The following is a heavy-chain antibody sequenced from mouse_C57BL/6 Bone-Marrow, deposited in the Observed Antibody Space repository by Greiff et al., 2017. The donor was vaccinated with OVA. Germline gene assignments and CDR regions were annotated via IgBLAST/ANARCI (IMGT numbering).Heavy chain of an antibody. CDR1: GYTFTSYG. D-gene: IGHD3-2*02. J-gene: IGHJ3*01. Sequence: VQRVESGAELARPGASVKLSCKASGYTFTSYGISWVKQRTGQGLEWIGEIYPRSGNTYYNEKFKGKATLTADKSSSTAYMELRSLTSEDSAVYFCARGDSSGFAYWGQGTLVTVSA. CDR2: IYPRSGNT. V-gene: IGHV1-81*01. CDR3: ARGDSSGFAY.